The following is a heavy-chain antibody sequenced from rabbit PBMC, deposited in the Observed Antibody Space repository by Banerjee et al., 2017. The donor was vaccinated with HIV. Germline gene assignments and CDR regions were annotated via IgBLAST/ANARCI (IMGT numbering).Heavy chain of an antibody. CDR2: IHSSSGST. J-gene: IGHJ4*01. V-gene: IGHV1S45*01. CDR3: ARDPVAEGGDFSFDL. D-gene: IGHD2-1*01. Sequence: QEQLVESGGDLVKPEGSLTLTCTASGFSFSSNAMCWVRQAPGKGLEWIACIHSSSGSTYYASWAKGRFTISKTSSTTVTLQMTSLTAADTATYFCARDPVAEGGDFSFDLWGPGTLVTVS. CDR1: GFSFSSNA.